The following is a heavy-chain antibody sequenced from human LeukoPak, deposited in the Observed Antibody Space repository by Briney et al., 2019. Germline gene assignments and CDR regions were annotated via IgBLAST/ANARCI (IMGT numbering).Heavy chain of an antibody. D-gene: IGHD3-22*01. Sequence: GASLRLSCAASGFTFSSYAMSWVRQAPGKGLEWVSAISGSGGSTYYADSVKGRFAISRDNSKNTLYLQMNSLRAEDTAVYYCAKDGDYYDSPHFDYWGQGTLVTVSS. CDR1: GFTFSSYA. V-gene: IGHV3-23*01. J-gene: IGHJ4*02. CDR2: ISGSGGST. CDR3: AKDGDYYDSPHFDY.